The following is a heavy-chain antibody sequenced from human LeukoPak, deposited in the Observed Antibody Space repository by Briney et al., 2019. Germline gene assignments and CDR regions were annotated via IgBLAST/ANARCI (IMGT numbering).Heavy chain of an antibody. J-gene: IGHJ4*02. D-gene: IGHD3-10*01. Sequence: PGGSLRLSCNASGFTFADSTMTWVRQAPGKGLEWVAFIRRNAHGGTTDYAASVKGRFTVSRDDSKSIAYLQMNSLKIEDTALYHCSRDIGWTYGLNDWGQGTLVTVSS. CDR1: GFTFADST. CDR2: IRRNAHGGTT. V-gene: IGHV3-49*04. CDR3: SRDIGWTYGLND.